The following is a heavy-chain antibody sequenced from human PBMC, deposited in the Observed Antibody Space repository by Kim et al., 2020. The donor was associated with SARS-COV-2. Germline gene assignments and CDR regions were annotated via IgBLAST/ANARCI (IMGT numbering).Heavy chain of an antibody. CDR1: GGSISSSSYY. CDR3: ARDPSKAAAIAFDI. Sequence: SETLSLTCTVSGGSISSSSYYWGWIRQPPGKGLEWIGSIYYSGSTYYNPSLKSRVTISVDTSKNQFSLKLSSVTAADTAAYYCARDPSKAAAIAFDIWG. CDR2: IYYSGST. V-gene: IGHV4-39*07. D-gene: IGHD6-13*01. J-gene: IGHJ3*02.